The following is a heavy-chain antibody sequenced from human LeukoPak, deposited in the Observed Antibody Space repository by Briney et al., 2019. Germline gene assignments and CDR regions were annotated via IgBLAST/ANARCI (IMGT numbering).Heavy chain of an antibody. V-gene: IGHV4-31*03. J-gene: IGHJ4*02. D-gene: IGHD3-22*01. CDR2: IHPSGTL. Sequence: PSQTLSLTCTVSGASFSSGDQYWNWIRQSPGKGLEWIGSIHPSGTLYNNPSLESRVTMSMDTSKNQFSLNLNSVTAVDTAVYFCSRGLDSRKLGYWGQGTLVTVSS. CDR1: GASFSSGDQY. CDR3: SRGLDSRKLGY.